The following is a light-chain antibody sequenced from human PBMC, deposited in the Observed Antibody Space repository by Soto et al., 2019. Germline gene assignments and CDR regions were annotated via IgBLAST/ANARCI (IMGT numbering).Light chain of an antibody. CDR2: TAS. J-gene: IGKJ2*01. Sequence: DIHMTQSPSSLSASVGDRVTITCRTSQGISNDLAWFQQKPGKAPKTLIHTASTLQTGAPSKFSGSGSGTDFTLIISSLQPEDFATYYCQQYNSYPRTIGQGTRLEI. CDR1: QGISND. V-gene: IGKV1-16*02. CDR3: QQYNSYPRT.